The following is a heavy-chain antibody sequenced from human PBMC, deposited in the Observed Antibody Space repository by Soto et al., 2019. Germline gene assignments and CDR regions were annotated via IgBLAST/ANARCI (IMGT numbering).Heavy chain of an antibody. V-gene: IGHV3-23*01. CDR2: IGGSSGST. D-gene: IGHD2-2*01. CDR3: AKDRSSTSCYAFDY. Sequence: GGSLRLSCAAAGCNFRSYAMSWVRQAPGKGLEWVSAIGGSSGSTDYADSVKGRFTISRDNSKNTLFLQMNSLRAEDTAVYYCAKDRSSTSCYAFDYWGQGTLVTVSS. J-gene: IGHJ4*02. CDR1: GCNFRSYA.